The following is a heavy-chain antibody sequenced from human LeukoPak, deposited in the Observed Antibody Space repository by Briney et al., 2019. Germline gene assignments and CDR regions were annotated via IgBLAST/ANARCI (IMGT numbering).Heavy chain of an antibody. Sequence: GASVKVSCKASGGTFSSYAISWVRQAPGQGLEWMGGIIPIFGTANYAQKFQGRVTITADESTSTAYMELSSLRSEDTAVYYCARTIYYYDAFDIWGQGTMVTVSS. CDR2: IIPIFGTA. CDR3: ARTIYYYDAFDI. J-gene: IGHJ3*02. D-gene: IGHD3-10*01. V-gene: IGHV1-69*13. CDR1: GGTFSSYA.